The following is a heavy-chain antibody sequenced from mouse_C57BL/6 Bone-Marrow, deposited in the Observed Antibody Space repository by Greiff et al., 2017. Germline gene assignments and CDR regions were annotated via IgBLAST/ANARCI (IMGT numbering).Heavy chain of an antibody. V-gene: IGHV1-15*01. Sequence: VQLQESGAELVRPGASVTLSCKASGYTFTDYEMHWVKQTPVHGLEWIGAIDPETGGTAYNQKFKGKAILTADKSSSTAYMELRSLTSEDSAVYYCTQGDMDYWGQGTSVTVSS. CDR1: GYTFTDYE. D-gene: IGHD2-13*01. CDR2: IDPETGGT. J-gene: IGHJ4*01. CDR3: TQGDMDY.